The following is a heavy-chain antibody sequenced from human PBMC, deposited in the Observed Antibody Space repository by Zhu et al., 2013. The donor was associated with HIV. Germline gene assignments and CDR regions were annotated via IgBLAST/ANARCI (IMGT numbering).Heavy chain of an antibody. CDR3: AGPPTD. V-gene: IGHV1-69*06. J-gene: IGHJ4*02. Sequence: QVQLLQSGAEVKKTGSSVKVSCKASGGTFSTHGISWVRQAPGQGPEWMGGIIPIFGTTDYAQKFQGRLTMTRNTSISTAYMELSSLRSEDTAVYYCAGPPTDWGQGTLVTVSS. CDR2: IIPIFGTT. CDR1: GGTFSTHG.